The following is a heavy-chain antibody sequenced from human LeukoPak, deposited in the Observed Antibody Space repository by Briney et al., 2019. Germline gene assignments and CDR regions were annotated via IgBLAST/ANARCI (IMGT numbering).Heavy chain of an antibody. CDR1: GGSFSGYY. CDR3: ARGVPAAMFAFDI. V-gene: IGHV4-34*01. CDR2: INHSGST. J-gene: IGHJ3*02. D-gene: IGHD2-2*01. Sequence: SETLSLTCAVYGGSFSGYYWSWIRQPPGKGLEWIGEINHSGSTNYNPSLKSRVTISVDTSKNQFSLKLSSVTAADTAVYYCARGVPAAMFAFDIWGQGTMVTVSS.